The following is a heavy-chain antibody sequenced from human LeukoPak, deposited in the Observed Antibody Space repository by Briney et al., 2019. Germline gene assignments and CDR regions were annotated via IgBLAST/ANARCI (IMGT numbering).Heavy chain of an antibody. CDR2: TSAYNGNT. J-gene: IGHJ3*02. V-gene: IGHV1-18*01. Sequence: ASVKVSCKASGYTFTSYGISWVRQAPGQGLEWMGGTSAYNGNTNYAQKLQGRVTMTTDTSTSTAYMELRSLRSDDTAVYYCARVFDFGDNGDDAFDTWGQGTLVTVSS. CDR1: GYTFTSYG. CDR3: ARVFDFGDNGDDAFDT. D-gene: IGHD4-17*01.